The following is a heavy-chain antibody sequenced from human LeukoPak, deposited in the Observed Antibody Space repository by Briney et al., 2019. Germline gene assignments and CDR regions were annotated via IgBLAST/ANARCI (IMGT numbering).Heavy chain of an antibody. V-gene: IGHV4-59*08. CDR3: ARLASGSYGPLTPFDY. Sequence: SETLSLTSTVSGGSISSYCWSWIRQPPGKGLDWIGDIYYSGSTNYNPSLKSRVTISVDTSKNQFSLRLSSVTAADTAVYYSARLASGSYGPLTPFDYWGQGTLVTVSS. J-gene: IGHJ4*02. D-gene: IGHD1-26*01. CDR2: IYYSGST. CDR1: GGSISSYC.